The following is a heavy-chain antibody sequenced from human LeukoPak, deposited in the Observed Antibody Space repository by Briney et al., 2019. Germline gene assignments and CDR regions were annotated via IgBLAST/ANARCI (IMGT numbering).Heavy chain of an antibody. J-gene: IGHJ2*01. CDR3: ARNRYAQNWYFDL. CDR1: GGSISSYY. V-gene: IGHV4-59*01. D-gene: IGHD2-8*01. Sequence: KPSETLSLTCTVSGGSISSYYWGWIRQPPGKGLEWIGYIYYSGYTNYSPSLKSRVTISVDTSKNQFSLKLSSVTAADTALYYCARNRYAQNWYFDLWGRGTLVTVSS. CDR2: IYYSGYT.